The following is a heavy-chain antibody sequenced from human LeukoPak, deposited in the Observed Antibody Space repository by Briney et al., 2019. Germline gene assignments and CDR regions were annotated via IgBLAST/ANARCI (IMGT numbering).Heavy chain of an antibody. CDR1: GFSFSKAW. D-gene: IGHD4-17*01. J-gene: IGHJ6*02. CDR2: LKRKTDGGTP. Sequence: GGSLRLSCAASGFSFSKAWMNWVRQAPGKGLEWVGRLKRKTDGGTPDYAAPVKGRFTISGDDSKNTLYLQMNSLKIEDTAVYYSTTDETVTDYGMDVWGQGTMVTVSS. CDR3: TTDETVTDYGMDV. V-gene: IGHV3-15*07.